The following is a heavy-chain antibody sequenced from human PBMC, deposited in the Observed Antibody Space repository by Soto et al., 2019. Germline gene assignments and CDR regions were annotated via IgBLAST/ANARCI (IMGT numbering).Heavy chain of an antibody. J-gene: IGHJ4*02. CDR2: IYWDDDK. D-gene: IGHD1-1*01. CDR3: AHRLSVYNWNGGYFDY. CDR1: GFSLTSRPMG. V-gene: IGHV2-5*02. Sequence: QITLKESAPTRVKPTQTLTLTCTFSGFSLTSRPMGVGWIRQPPGKALEWLAFIYWDDDKRYSPSLRSRLTITKDTSGNQVVLTVTNMDPVDTATYYCAHRLSVYNWNGGYFDYWGQGALVTVSS.